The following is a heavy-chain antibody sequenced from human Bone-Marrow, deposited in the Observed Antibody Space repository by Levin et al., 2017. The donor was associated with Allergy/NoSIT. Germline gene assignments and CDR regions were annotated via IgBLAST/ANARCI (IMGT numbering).Heavy chain of an antibody. CDR2: TSWNSDSR. CDR1: GFTFDNYW. CDR3: AKDFGRRDGYNGFDY. J-gene: IGHJ4*02. D-gene: IGHD5-24*01. Sequence: GGSLRLSCAVSGFTFDNYWMAWVRQAPGQGLEWVSGTSWNSDSRRYADSVKGRFTISRDNAKNSLYLQMSSLRAEDTALYYCAKDFGRRDGYNGFDYWGPGTLVTVSS. V-gene: IGHV3-9*01.